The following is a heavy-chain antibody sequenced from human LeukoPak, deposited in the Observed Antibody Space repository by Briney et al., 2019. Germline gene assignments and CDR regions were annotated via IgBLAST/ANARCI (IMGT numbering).Heavy chain of an antibody. CDR3: VRSGGLQKFDC. D-gene: IGHD4-11*01. CDR1: GGTFSSYA. J-gene: IGHJ4*02. CDR2: IIPIFGTA. Sequence: SVKVSCKASGGTFSSYAISWVRQAPGQGLEWMGGIIPIFGTANYAQKFQGRVTITADESTSTAYMELSSLRSEDTAVYYCVRSGGLQKFDCWGQGTLVAVSS. V-gene: IGHV1-69*13.